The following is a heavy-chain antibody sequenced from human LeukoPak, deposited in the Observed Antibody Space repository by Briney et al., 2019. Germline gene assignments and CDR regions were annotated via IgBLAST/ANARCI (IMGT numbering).Heavy chain of an antibody. D-gene: IGHD3-10*01. CDR1: GFTFTNHA. CDR3: ARGIWVRKDRGYYFDY. J-gene: IGHJ4*02. Sequence: ASVTVSCKASGFTFTNHAMNWVRQAPGQRLEWMGWINAGNGNTKYSQRFQDRVTITRDTSGNTAYMELSSLRSEDTAVYYCARGIWVRKDRGYYFDYWGQGTLVTVSS. V-gene: IGHV1-3*01. CDR2: INAGNGNT.